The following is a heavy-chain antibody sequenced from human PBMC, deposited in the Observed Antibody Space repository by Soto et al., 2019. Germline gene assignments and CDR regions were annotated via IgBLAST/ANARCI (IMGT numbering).Heavy chain of an antibody. V-gene: IGHV4-4*02. CDR2: ISHTGTT. Sequence: PSETLSLTCAVSGDSISGSQWWSWVRLPPGKGLEWIGEISHTGTTNYNPSLKSRVTISVDTSKNQFSLKLRSVTAADTAVYYCARGYYGSSGYSFDHWGQGTLVTVSS. CDR3: ARGYYGSSGYSFDH. J-gene: IGHJ4*02. CDR1: GDSISGSQW. D-gene: IGHD3-22*01.